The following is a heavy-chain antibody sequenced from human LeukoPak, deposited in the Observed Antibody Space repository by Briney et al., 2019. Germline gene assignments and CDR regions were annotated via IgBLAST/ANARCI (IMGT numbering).Heavy chain of an antibody. CDR1: GGSISSYY. CDR3: ARGARAGYNLEPFDY. CDR2: IYYSGST. Sequence: SETLSLTCTVSGGSISSYYWNWIRQPPGKGLEWIGNIYYSGSTNYNPSLNSRVTISVDTSKNHFSLKLSSVTVADTAVYYCARGARAGYNLEPFDYWGQGTLVTVSS. J-gene: IGHJ4*02. D-gene: IGHD5-24*01. V-gene: IGHV4-59*08.